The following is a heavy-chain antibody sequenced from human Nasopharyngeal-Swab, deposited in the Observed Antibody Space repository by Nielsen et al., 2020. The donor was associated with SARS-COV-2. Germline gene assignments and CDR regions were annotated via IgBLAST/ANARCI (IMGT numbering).Heavy chain of an antibody. D-gene: IGHD1-7*01. V-gene: IGHV3-7*01. Sequence: GESLKISCAASGFTFSSYWMSWVRQAPGKGLEWVANIKQDGSEKYYVDSVKGRFTISRDNAKNSLYLQMNSLRAEDTAVYYCARDRELGYHMDVWGKGTTVTVSS. CDR3: ARDRELGYHMDV. CDR2: IKQDGSEK. CDR1: GFTFSSYW. J-gene: IGHJ6*03.